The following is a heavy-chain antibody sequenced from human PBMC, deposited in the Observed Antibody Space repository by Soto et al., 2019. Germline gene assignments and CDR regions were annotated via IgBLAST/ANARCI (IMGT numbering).Heavy chain of an antibody. Sequence: QVQLVESGGGVVQPGRSLRLSCAASGFTFSSYAMHWVRQAPGKGLEWVAVISYDGSNKYYADSVKGRFTISRDNSKNTLYLQMNSLRAEDTAVYYCARDHYYYYYGMDVWGQGTTVTVSS. V-gene: IGHV3-30-3*01. CDR1: GFTFSSYA. CDR3: ARDHYYYYYGMDV. CDR2: ISYDGSNK. J-gene: IGHJ6*02.